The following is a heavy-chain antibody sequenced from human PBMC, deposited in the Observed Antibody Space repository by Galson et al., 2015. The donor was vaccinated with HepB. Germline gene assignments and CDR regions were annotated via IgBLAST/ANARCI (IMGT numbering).Heavy chain of an antibody. CDR3: WHPNHEPFFDH. CDR1: GFSFTDAW. Sequence: SLRLSCAASGFSFTDAWMSWVRQAPGKGLEWVGRVKSKSSGGTTDYAAPVKGRFTISRDDSKNTLYLQMNSLKAEDTAVYYCWHPNHEPFFDHWGQGALVTVSS. J-gene: IGHJ4*02. V-gene: IGHV3-15*01. CDR2: VKSKSSGGTT.